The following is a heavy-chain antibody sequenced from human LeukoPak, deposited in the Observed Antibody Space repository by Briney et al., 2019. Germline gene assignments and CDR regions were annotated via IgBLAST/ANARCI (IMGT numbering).Heavy chain of an antibody. D-gene: IGHD3-3*01. V-gene: IGHV4-34*01. CDR1: GGSFSGYY. CDR2: ISHSGST. CDR3: ARTVRRYYDFWSGYSSYYYMDV. Sequence: PSETLSLTCAVYGGSFSGYYWSWIRQPPGKGLEWIGEISHSGSTNYNPSLKSRVTISVDTSKNQFTLKLSSVTAADTAVYYCARTVRRYYDFWSGYSSYYYMDVWGKGTTVTVSS. J-gene: IGHJ6*03.